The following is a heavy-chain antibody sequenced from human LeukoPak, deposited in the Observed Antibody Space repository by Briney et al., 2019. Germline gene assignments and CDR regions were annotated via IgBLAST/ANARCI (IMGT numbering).Heavy chain of an antibody. CDR1: GFTFTNYW. Sequence: GESLKISCQTSGFTFTNYWIGWVRQMPGKGLEWMGIIYPGDSDTKYSPSFRGQATMSADKSTSTAYLQWGSLKASDTAMYFCARGDASMATGFNYWGQGTLVTVSS. D-gene: IGHD1-1*01. J-gene: IGHJ4*01. CDR3: ARGDASMATGFNY. CDR2: IYPGDSDT. V-gene: IGHV5-51*01.